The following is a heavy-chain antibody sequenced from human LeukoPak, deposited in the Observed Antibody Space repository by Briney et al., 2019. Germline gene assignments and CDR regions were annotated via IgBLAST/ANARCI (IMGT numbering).Heavy chain of an antibody. J-gene: IGHJ5*02. Sequence: GESLRLSCAASGFSFTTYWMGWVRQAPGKGLEWVANIKQDGTEKYYVDSVKGRFTISRDNAKNSLYLQMNSLRAEDTAVYYCARDYGTGPYDYGDYFWFDPWGQGTLVTVSS. CDR3: ARDYGTGPYDYGDYFWFDP. CDR1: GFSFTTYW. V-gene: IGHV3-7*01. D-gene: IGHD4-17*01. CDR2: IKQDGTEK.